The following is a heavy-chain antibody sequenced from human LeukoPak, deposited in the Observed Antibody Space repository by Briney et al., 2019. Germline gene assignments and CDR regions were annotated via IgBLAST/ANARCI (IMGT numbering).Heavy chain of an antibody. CDR2: IYWNDDK. V-gene: IGHV2-5*01. CDR3: VLSAAYGDYLSVLDY. J-gene: IGHJ4*02. Sequence: SGPTLVKPTQTLTLTCTFSGFSLSTSGVGVGWIRQPPGKALEWLALIYWNDDKRYSPSLKSRLTITKDTSKNQVVLTMTNMDPVDTATYYCVLSAAYGDYLSVLDYWGQGTLVTVSS. CDR1: GFSLSTSGVG. D-gene: IGHD4-17*01.